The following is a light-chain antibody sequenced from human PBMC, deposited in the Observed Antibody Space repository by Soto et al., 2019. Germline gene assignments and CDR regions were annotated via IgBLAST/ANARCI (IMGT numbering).Light chain of an antibody. CDR1: QSLSTN. J-gene: IGKJ5*01. Sequence: EIVMTQSPATLSVSPGERATLSCRASQSLSTNLAWYQQRPGQAPRLLIYGASTRASGIPARFRGSGSGTEFTLTISSLQFEDFEVYYCQQYNDWPPITFVQGTRLEIK. CDR3: QQYNDWPPIT. V-gene: IGKV3-15*01. CDR2: GAS.